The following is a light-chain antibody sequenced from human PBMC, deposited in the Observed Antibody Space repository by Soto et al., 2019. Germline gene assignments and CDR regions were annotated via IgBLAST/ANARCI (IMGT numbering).Light chain of an antibody. J-gene: IGLJ3*02. CDR2: GNN. V-gene: IGLV1-40*01. Sequence: QSVLTQPPSVSGAPGQRVTISCIGSISNIGAGYDVHWYQQLPGTAPKLLISGNNNRPSGVPGRFSGSKSGTSASLAIAGLQAEDEADYYCQSYDSSLSAVVFGGGTKLTVL. CDR3: QSYDSSLSAVV. CDR1: ISNIGAGYD.